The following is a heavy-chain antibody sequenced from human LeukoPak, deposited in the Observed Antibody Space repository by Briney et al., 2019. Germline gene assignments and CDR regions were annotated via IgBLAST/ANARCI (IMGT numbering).Heavy chain of an antibody. CDR3: TSWGDTTAEYFQR. CDR2: INPDGRDT. J-gene: IGHJ1*01. D-gene: IGHD2-21*02. Sequence: GGSLRLSCATSGFTFSSNWMSWVRHAPGKGLEWVAHINPDGRDTYYVDSVKGRFTISRDNAQNSMYLQMNSLRVEDTAVYYCTSWGDTTAEYFQRWGQGTLVTVSS. CDR1: GFTFSSNW. V-gene: IGHV3-7*01.